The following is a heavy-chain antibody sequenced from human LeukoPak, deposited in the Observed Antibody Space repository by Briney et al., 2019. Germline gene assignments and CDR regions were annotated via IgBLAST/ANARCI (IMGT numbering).Heavy chain of an antibody. Sequence: SVKVSCKASGGTFSSYTISWVRQAPGQGLEWMGRIIPILGIANYAQKFQGRVMITADKSTSTAYMELSSLRSEDTAVYYCAREYSSSPWAFDYWGQGTLVTVSS. J-gene: IGHJ4*02. CDR2: IIPILGIA. D-gene: IGHD6-6*01. CDR1: GGTFSSYT. CDR3: AREYSSSPWAFDY. V-gene: IGHV1-69*04.